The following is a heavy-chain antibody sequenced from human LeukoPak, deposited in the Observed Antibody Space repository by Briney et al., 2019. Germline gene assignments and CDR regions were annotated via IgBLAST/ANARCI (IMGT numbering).Heavy chain of an antibody. CDR3: ARRRGYGSGSYQGKYYFDY. CDR1: GYSISSAYY. CDR2: MYHSGST. D-gene: IGHD3-10*01. V-gene: IGHV4-38-2*02. J-gene: IGHJ4*02. Sequence: SETLSLTCSVSGYSISSAYYWGWIRQPPGKGLEWIGTMYHSGSTNYNPSLKSRVTISVDTSKNQFSLKLSSVTAADTAVYYCARRRGYGSGSYQGKYYFDYWGQGTLVTVSS.